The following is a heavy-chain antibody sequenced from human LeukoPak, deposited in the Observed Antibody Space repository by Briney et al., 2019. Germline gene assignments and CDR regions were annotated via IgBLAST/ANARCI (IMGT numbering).Heavy chain of an antibody. CDR3: ARGGVYYDSRGYYAFDL. D-gene: IGHD3-22*01. V-gene: IGHV3-7*05. J-gene: IGHJ3*01. Sequence: GGSLRLSCAASGFTFSSYWMSWVRQAPGKGREWVANIKQDGCEKYYVDSVKGQFTISRDNAKNSLCLQMNSLRADDTAVYYYARGGVYYDSRGYYAFDLWGQGTMVTVSS. CDR1: GFTFSSYW. CDR2: IKQDGCEK.